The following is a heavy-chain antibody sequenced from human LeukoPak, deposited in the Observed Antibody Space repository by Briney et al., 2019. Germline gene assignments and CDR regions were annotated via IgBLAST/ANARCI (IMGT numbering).Heavy chain of an antibody. J-gene: IGHJ6*03. V-gene: IGHV3-30*02. CDR1: GFTFSSYG. CDR3: AKNYGSGKFYYYYYYMDV. D-gene: IGHD3-10*01. CDR2: IRYDGSNK. Sequence: GGSLRLPCAASGFTFSSYGMHWVRQAPGKGLEWVAFIRYDGSNKYYADSVKGRFTISRDNSKNTLYLHVNSLRPEDTAVYYCAKNYGSGKFYYYYYYMDVRGKGTTVTISS.